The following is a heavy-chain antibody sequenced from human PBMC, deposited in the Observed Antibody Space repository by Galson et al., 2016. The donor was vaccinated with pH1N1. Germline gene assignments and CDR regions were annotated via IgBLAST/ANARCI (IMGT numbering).Heavy chain of an antibody. CDR1: GYSLTDLS. J-gene: IGHJ4*02. V-gene: IGHV1-24*01. D-gene: IGHD3-22*01. CDR3: AREDPSGFYSH. CDR2: FDPEDGEI. Sequence: SVKVSCKVSGYSLTDLSMHWVRQAPGKGLEWMGGFDPEDGEIIYAQKFQGRVTMTEDTSTDTAYMELSSLKASDSGIYYCAREDPSGFYSHWGQGTLVTVSS.